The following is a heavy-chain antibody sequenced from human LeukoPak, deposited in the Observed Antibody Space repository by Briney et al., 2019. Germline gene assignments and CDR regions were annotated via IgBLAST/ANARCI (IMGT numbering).Heavy chain of an antibody. CDR2: INPNSGGT. V-gene: IGHV1-2*02. J-gene: IGHJ4*02. D-gene: IGHD3-3*01. Sequence: ASVKVSCKASGYTFTGYYMHWVRQAPGQGLEWMGWINPNSGGTNYAQKFQGRVTMTRDTSISTAYMELSRLRSDDTAVYYCARYKRSAYLDEFDYWGQGTLVTVSS. CDR3: ARYKRSAYLDEFDY. CDR1: GYTFTGYY.